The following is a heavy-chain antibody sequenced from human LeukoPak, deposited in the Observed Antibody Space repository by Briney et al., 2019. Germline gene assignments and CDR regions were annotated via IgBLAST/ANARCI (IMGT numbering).Heavy chain of an antibody. J-gene: IGHJ4*02. Sequence: ASVKVSCKASGGTFSIYAITWVRQAPGQGLEWMGGIIPIFGTANYAQKFQGRVTITADESTSTAYMELSSLRSEDTAVYYCASTNDYDSSGYYFNFDYWGQGTLVTVSS. CDR2: IIPIFGTA. D-gene: IGHD3-22*01. V-gene: IGHV1-69*13. CDR3: ASTNDYDSSGYYFNFDY. CDR1: GGTFSIYA.